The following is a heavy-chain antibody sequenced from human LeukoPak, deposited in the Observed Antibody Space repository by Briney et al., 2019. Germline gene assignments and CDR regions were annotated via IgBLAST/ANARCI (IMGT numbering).Heavy chain of an antibody. Sequence: GGSLRLSCAASGFTFSRYWMSWVRQAPGKGLEWVANIRQDGSEKYYVDSVKGRFTISRDNAKNSLYLQMNNLRAEDTALYYCARDIDRYYTDYWGQGTLVTVSS. CDR3: ARDIDRYYTDY. J-gene: IGHJ4*02. V-gene: IGHV3-7*01. D-gene: IGHD3-3*01. CDR1: GFTFSRYW. CDR2: IRQDGSEK.